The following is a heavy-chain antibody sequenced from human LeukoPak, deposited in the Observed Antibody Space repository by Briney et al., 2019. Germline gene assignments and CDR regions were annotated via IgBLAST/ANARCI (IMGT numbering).Heavy chain of an antibody. CDR2: IYSSGTT. CDR1: GGSISNYY. CDR3: ARNLDHGWFDP. Sequence: SETLSLTCTVSGGSISNYYWSWIRQPAGKGLEWIGRIYSSGTTNYNPSLMSRVTMSVDTSKNQLSLKLSPVTAADTAVYYCARNLDHGWFDPWGQGTLVTVSS. D-gene: IGHD1-14*01. V-gene: IGHV4-4*07. J-gene: IGHJ5*02.